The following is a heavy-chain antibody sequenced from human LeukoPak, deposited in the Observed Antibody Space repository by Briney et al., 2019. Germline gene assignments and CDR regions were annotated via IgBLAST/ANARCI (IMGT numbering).Heavy chain of an antibody. CDR1: GFTFSSYA. J-gene: IGHJ6*03. Sequence: PGGSLRLSCAASGFTFSSYAMHWVRQAPGKGLEWVAVISYDGSNKYYADSVKGRFTISRDNAKNSLYLQMNSLRAEDTAVYYCARDGRYSSSWYLYYYYYMDVWGKGTTVTVSS. CDR3: ARDGRYSSSWYLYYYYYMDV. CDR2: ISYDGSNK. D-gene: IGHD6-13*01. V-gene: IGHV3-30*04.